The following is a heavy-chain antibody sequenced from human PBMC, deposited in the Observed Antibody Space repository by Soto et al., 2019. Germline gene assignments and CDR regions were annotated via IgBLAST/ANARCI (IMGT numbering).Heavy chain of an antibody. CDR3: AKDMGPRRYYCMDV. Sequence: PGGSLRLSCAASGFTFSSYGMHWVRQAPGKGLEWVAVISYDGSNKYYADSVKGRFTISRDNSKNTLYLQMNSLRAEDTAVYYCAKDMGPRRYYCMDVWGQGPTVTVS. V-gene: IGHV3-30*18. J-gene: IGHJ6*02. CDR2: ISYDGSNK. CDR1: GFTFSSYG. D-gene: IGHD3-10*01.